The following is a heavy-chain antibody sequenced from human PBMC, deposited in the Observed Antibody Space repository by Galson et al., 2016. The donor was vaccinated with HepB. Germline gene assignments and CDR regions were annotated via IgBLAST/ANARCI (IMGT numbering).Heavy chain of an antibody. J-gene: IGHJ4*02. CDR1: GFSFSSYA. Sequence: SLRLSCAASGFSFSSYAMSWVRRAPGKGLEWVSAISGYGDNPHYADSVKGRFAISRDNSQNTLYLQMNSLRAEDTAVYYCVKDLYSDSPFWGQGTLVTVSS. V-gene: IGHV3-23*01. D-gene: IGHD4-11*01. CDR3: VKDLYSDSPF. CDR2: ISGYGDNP.